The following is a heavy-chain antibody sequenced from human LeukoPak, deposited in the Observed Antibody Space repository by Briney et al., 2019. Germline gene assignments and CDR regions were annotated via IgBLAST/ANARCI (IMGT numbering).Heavy chain of an antibody. V-gene: IGHV5-51*01. J-gene: IGHJ4*02. Sequence: KAGESLKISCKGSGYSFTSYWIGWVRQMPGKGLEWMGIIYPGDSDTRYSPSFQGQVTISADKSISTAYLQWSSLKASDTAMYYCARPKFQNYYDSSGYGFDYWGQGTLVTVSS. CDR3: ARPKFQNYYDSSGYGFDY. CDR2: IYPGDSDT. CDR1: GYSFTSYW. D-gene: IGHD3-22*01.